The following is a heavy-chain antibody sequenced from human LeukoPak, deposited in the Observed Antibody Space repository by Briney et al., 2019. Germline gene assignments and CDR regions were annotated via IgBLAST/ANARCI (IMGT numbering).Heavy chain of an antibody. J-gene: IGHJ4*02. CDR1: GYTFTSYG. Sequence: ASVKVSCKASGYTFTSYGISWVRQAPGQGLEWMGWISAYNGNTNYAQKLQGRVTMTTDTSTSTAYMELRSLRSDDTAVYYCARDVNYYGSGGDLGKYWGQGTLVTVSS. CDR3: ARDVNYYGSGGDLGKY. CDR2: ISAYNGNT. V-gene: IGHV1-18*01. D-gene: IGHD3-10*01.